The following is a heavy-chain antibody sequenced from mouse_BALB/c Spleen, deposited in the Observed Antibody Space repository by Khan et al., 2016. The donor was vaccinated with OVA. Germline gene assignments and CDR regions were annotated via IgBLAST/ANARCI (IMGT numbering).Heavy chain of an antibody. CDR1: GFSLSRYN. J-gene: IGHJ4*01. CDR3: ARAYYRYDGYYAIDY. D-gene: IGHD2-14*01. V-gene: IGHV2-6-4*01. CDR2: IWGGGGT. Sequence: VELVESGPGLVAPSQSLSITCTVSGFSLSRYNIHWVRQSPGKGLEWLGMIWGGGGTDYNSTLKSRLSISKDNSKSQVFLKMNSLQTDDSAMYXSARAYYRYDGYYAIDYWGQGTSVTVSS.